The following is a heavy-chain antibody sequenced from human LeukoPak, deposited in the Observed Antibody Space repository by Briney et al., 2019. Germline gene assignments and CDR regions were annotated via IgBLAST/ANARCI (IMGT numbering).Heavy chain of an antibody. CDR2: ISSSSSYI. V-gene: IGHV3-21*01. CDR3: ARHASVDY. CDR1: GFNFNNYA. J-gene: IGHJ4*02. Sequence: PGGSLRLSCAASGFNFNNYAMNWVRQAPGKGLEWVSSISSSSSYIYYADSVKGRFTISRDNAKNSLYLQMNSLRAEDTAVYYCARHASVDYWGQGTLVTVSS.